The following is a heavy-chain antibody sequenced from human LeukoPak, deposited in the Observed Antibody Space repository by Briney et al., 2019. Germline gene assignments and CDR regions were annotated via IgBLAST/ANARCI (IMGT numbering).Heavy chain of an antibody. V-gene: IGHV1-24*01. D-gene: IGHD6-6*01. J-gene: IGHJ4*02. CDR1: GYTLTELS. CDR2: FDPEDGET. CDR3: ARWSQFGSSSVGAHHFDH. Sequence: ASVKVSCKVSGYTLTELSMHWVRQAPGKGLEWMGGFDPEDGETIYAQKFQGRVTMTEDTSTDTAYMELSSLRAEDTAVYYCARWSQFGSSSVGAHHFDHWGQGTLVTFSS.